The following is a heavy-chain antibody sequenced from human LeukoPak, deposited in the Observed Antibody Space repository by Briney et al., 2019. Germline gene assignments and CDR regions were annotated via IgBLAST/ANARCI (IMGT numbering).Heavy chain of an antibody. CDR1: GYTFASYY. V-gene: IGHV1-2*02. D-gene: IGHD1-1*01. J-gene: IGHJ5*02. CDR3: ARGPRWNNWNRVSGNWFDP. Sequence: ASVKVSCKASGYTFASYYMHWVRQAPGQGLEWMGWINPNSGGTNYAQKFQGRVTMTRDTSISTAYMELSRLRSDDTAVYYCARGPRWNNWNRVSGNWFDPWGQGTLVTVSS. CDR2: INPNSGGT.